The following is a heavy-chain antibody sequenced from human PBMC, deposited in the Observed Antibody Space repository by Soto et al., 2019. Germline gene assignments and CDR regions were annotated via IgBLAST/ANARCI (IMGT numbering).Heavy chain of an antibody. D-gene: IGHD6-13*01. CDR3: ARDLPAAGTHIYYHGLDV. Sequence: QLQPVESGGGVVQPGRSLRLSCTASGFTFSLYAIHWVRQAPGKGLEWVAFISYEGSSQYYADSLKGRFTISRDNPRNTVSSQMNILRSEHTSVYHCARDLPAAGTHIYYHGLDVWGQGTTVTVSS. CDR2: ISYEGSSQ. V-gene: IGHV3-30-3*01. CDR1: GFTFSLYA. J-gene: IGHJ6*02.